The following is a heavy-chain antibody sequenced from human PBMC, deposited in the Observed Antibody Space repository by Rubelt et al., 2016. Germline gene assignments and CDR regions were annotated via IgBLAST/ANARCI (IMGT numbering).Heavy chain of an antibody. J-gene: IGHJ3*02. CDR3: ARVLGGTYYDAFDM. Sequence: QLQLQESGPGLVKPSETLSLTCTVSGASISSSPYYWAWIRQPPGKGLEWIGYIYYSGSTNYNPSLKSRVTISVDTSKNPFSLKLSSVTAADTAVYYCARVLGGTYYDAFDMWGQGTVVTVFS. V-gene: IGHV4-61*05. D-gene: IGHD1-26*01. CDR1: GASISSSPYY. CDR2: IYYSGST.